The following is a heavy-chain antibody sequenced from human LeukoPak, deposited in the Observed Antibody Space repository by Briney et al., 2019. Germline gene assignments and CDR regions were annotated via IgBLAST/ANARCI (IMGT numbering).Heavy chain of an antibody. CDR1: GGTFSSYA. CDR3: ARDRYCSGGSCYSGDY. D-gene: IGHD2-15*01. J-gene: IGHJ4*02. Sequence: ASVKVSCKASGGTFSSYAISWVRQAPGQGLEWMGGIIPIFGTANYALKFQGRVTITADESTSTAYMELSSLRSEDTAVYYCARDRYCSGGSCYSGDYWGQGTLVTVSS. V-gene: IGHV1-69*13. CDR2: IIPIFGTA.